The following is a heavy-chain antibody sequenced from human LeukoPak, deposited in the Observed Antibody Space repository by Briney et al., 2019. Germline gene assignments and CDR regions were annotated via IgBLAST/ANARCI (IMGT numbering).Heavy chain of an antibody. J-gene: IGHJ4*02. CDR1: GFTFSSYA. Sequence: GGSLRLSCAASGFTFSSYAMSWVRQAPGKGLEWVSAISGSGGSTYYADSVKGRFTISRDNSKNTLYLQMNSLRAEDTAVYYCAKGGGDGYSDSSGYSFDNWGQGTLVTVSS. V-gene: IGHV3-23*01. D-gene: IGHD3-22*01. CDR2: ISGSGGST. CDR3: AKGGGDGYSDSSGYSFDN.